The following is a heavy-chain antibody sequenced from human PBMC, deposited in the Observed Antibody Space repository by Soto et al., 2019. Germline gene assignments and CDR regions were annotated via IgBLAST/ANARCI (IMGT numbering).Heavy chain of an antibody. Sequence: GGSLRLSCSASGFTFSKSAMHWVRQAPGKGLEYVSTISINGGSTYYADYVKGRFNISRHNTKNTLYIQMSSLRAEDTVLYYCVKDEGFGELNTRFNWFDPWGQGTLVTVSA. CDR3: VKDEGFGELNTRFNWFDP. D-gene: IGHD3-10*01. V-gene: IGHV3-64D*06. J-gene: IGHJ5*02. CDR2: ISINGGST. CDR1: GFTFSKSA.